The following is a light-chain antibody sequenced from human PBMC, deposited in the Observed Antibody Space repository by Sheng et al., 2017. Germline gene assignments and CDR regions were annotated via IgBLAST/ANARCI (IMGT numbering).Light chain of an antibody. CDR3: SSYTRSTSPYV. Sequence: QSALTQPASVSGSPGQAITISCTGTSSDVGNYNYVSWYQQHPGKVPKLMIYDVSNRPSGVSNRFSGSKSGNTASLTISGLQAEDEADYYCSSYTRSTSPYVFGTGTKVTVL. CDR1: SSDVGNYNY. CDR2: DVS. V-gene: IGLV2-14*03. J-gene: IGLJ1*01.